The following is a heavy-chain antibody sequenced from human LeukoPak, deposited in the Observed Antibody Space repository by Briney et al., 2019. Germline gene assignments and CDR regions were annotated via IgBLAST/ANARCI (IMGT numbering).Heavy chain of an antibody. CDR3: ARHREGTTQVGLFNY. D-gene: IGHD2-2*01. CDR2: IRQDGGEK. V-gene: IGHV3-7*01. CDR1: GFTFTTYW. J-gene: IGHJ4*02. Sequence: PGGSLRLSCAASGFTFTTYWMAWVRQAPGKGLEWVANIRQDGGEKYYVDSVKGRFIISRDNAQNSLYLHINSLGAEETAVYYCARHREGTTQVGLFNYWGQGTLVTVSS.